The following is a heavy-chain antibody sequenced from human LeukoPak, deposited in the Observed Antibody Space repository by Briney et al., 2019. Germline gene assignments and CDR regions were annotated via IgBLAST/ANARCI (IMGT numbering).Heavy chain of an antibody. CDR3: AKQSGVYYYGSGSDY. V-gene: IGHV3-23*01. CDR1: GFTFNTYA. J-gene: IGHJ4*02. D-gene: IGHD3-10*01. Sequence: RAGGSLRLSCEASGFTFNTYAMYWVRQAPGKGLEWVSGICGSGGCTYYADSVKGRFTISRDNSKNTLYLQMNSLRAEDTAVYYCAKQSGVYYYGSGSDYWGQGTLVTVSS. CDR2: ICGSGGCT.